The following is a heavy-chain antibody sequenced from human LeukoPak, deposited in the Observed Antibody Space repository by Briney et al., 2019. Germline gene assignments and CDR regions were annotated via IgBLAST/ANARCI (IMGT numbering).Heavy chain of an antibody. CDR2: IGGSDGRT. V-gene: IGHV3-23*01. J-gene: IGHJ6*03. D-gene: IGHD3-22*01. CDR3: AKDSSSYDWGYMDV. Sequence: GGALRLSCAASGFTFSTYAMSWVRQAPGKGLEWVSLIGGSDGRTRYADSVKGRFTISRDNSKNTLYLEMNSLRAEDTAVYYCAKDSSSYDWGYMDVWGKGTTVTISS. CDR1: GFTFSTYA.